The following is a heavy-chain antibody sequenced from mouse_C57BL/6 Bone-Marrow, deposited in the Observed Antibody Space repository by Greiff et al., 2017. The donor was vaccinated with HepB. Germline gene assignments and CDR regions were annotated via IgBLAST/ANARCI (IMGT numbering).Heavy chain of an antibody. CDR3: AREWLLLFAY. CDR2: ISSGSSTI. Sequence: EVKVVESGGGLVKPGGSLKLSCAASGFTFSDYGMHWVRQAPEKGLEWVAYISSGSSTIYYADTVKGRFTISRDNAKNTLFLQMTSLRSEDTAMYYCAREWLLLFAYWGQGTLVTVSA. V-gene: IGHV5-17*01. D-gene: IGHD2-3*01. CDR1: GFTFSDYG. J-gene: IGHJ3*01.